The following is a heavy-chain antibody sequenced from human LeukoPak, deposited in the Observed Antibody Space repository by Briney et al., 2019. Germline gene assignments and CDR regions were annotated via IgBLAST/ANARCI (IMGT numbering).Heavy chain of an antibody. J-gene: IGHJ4*02. D-gene: IGHD6-19*01. CDR3: ARAVFRAVAGTADY. V-gene: IGHV3-30-3*01. CDR1: GFTFSSYA. CDR2: ISYDGSNK. Sequence: PGGSLRLSCAASGFTFSSYAVHWVRQAPGKGLEWVAVISYDGSNKYYADSVKGRFTISRDNSKNTLYLQMNSLRAEDTAVYYCARAVFRAVAGTADYWGQGTLVTVSS.